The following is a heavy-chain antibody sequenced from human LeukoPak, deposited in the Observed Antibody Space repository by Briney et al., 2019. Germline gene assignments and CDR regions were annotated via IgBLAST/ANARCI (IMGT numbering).Heavy chain of an antibody. CDR2: INGDGTST. D-gene: IGHD5-12*01. V-gene: IGHV3-74*01. Sequence: GGSLRLSCAASGFTLRSYWMHWVPQAPGKGLVGVSRINGDGTSTSYAASVKGRFTISRDNGKTELYLQMNSLGAEDTAVYYCAVKGGYNDWDAPFDFWGQGTLVTVSS. CDR3: AVKGGYNDWDAPFDF. J-gene: IGHJ4*02. CDR1: GFTLRSYW.